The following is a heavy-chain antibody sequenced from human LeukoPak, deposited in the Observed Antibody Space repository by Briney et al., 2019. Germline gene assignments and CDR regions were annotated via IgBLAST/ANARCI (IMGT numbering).Heavy chain of an antibody. CDR2: INPNSGGT. J-gene: IGHJ1*01. CDR3: ARPLLPYCSGGSCYSAWQH. D-gene: IGHD2-15*01. Sequence: ASVKVSCKASGYTFTGYYMHWVRQAPGQGLEWMGWINPNSGGTNYAQEFQGRVTMTRDTSISTAYMELSRLRSDDTAVYYCARPLLPYCSGGSCYSAWQHWGQGTLVTVSS. V-gene: IGHV1-2*02. CDR1: GYTFTGYY.